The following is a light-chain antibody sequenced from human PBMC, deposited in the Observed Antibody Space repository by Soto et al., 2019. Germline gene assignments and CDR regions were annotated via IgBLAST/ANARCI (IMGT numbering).Light chain of an antibody. CDR3: SSYTSSSSYG. Sequence: QSALTQPASVSGSPGQAITISCTGTSSDVGGYNYVSWYQQHPGKAPKLMIYEVSNRPSGVSNRFSGSKSGNTASLTISGLKDEDEYDYYCSSYTSSSSYGFGTGTKLTDL. CDR2: EVS. V-gene: IGLV2-14*01. CDR1: SSDVGGYNY. J-gene: IGLJ1*01.